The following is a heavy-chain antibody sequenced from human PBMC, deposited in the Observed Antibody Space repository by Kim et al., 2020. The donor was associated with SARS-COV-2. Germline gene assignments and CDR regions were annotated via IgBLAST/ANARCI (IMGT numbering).Heavy chain of an antibody. J-gene: IGHJ6*02. D-gene: IGHD6-19*01. V-gene: IGHV3-11*06. CDR3: ARDLSGWANYYYYYGMDV. Sequence: GRFTNSRDNAKNSLYLQMNSLRAEDTAVYYCARDLSGWANYYYYYGMDVWGQGTTVTVSS.